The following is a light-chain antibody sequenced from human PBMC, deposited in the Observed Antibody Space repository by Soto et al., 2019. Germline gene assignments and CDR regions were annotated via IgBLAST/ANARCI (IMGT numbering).Light chain of an antibody. CDR3: QQTYSTSPVT. CDR1: QGISTY. CDR2: AAS. J-gene: IGKJ5*01. V-gene: IGKV1-39*01. Sequence: DIQMTQSPSSLSASVGDRVTITCRASQGISTYLNWYQQKPGKAPNLLIYAASSLQSGVPSRFSGSGSGTDFTLTISSLQPENFAAYYCQQTYSTSPVTFGQGTRREIK.